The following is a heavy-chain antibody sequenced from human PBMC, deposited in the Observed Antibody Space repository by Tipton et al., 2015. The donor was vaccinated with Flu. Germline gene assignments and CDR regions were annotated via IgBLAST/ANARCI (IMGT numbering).Heavy chain of an antibody. CDR3: TRAGEWYYYVSSGYNCDY. D-gene: IGHD3-22*01. CDR2: IRSKAYGGTT. CDR1: GFTFGDYA. V-gene: IGHV3-49*04. J-gene: IGHJ4*02. Sequence: SLRLPCTASGFTFGDYAMSWVRQAPGKGLEWVGFIRSKAYGGTTEYAASVKGRFTISRDDSKSIAYLQMNSLKTEDTAVYYCTRAGEWYYYVSSGYNCDYWGQGTLVTVSS.